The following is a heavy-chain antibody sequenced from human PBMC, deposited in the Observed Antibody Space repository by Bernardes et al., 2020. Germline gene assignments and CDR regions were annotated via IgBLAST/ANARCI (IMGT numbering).Heavy chain of an antibody. D-gene: IGHD3-10*01. CDR2: ISSSSSNI. Sequence: GGSLRLSCTASGFTFSSNSMNWVRQPPGKGLEWVSSISSSSSNIYYADSVKGRFTISRDNAKNSLYLQMNSLRAEDTAVYFCIWFGEGGEYFAYWGQGTLVTVSS. V-gene: IGHV3-21*01. J-gene: IGHJ4*02. CDR3: IWFGEGGEYFAY. CDR1: GFTFSSNS.